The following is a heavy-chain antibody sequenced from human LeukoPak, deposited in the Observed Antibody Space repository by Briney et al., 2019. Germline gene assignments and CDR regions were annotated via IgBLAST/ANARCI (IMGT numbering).Heavy chain of an antibody. J-gene: IGHJ6*03. CDR1: GGSISSSSYY. Sequence: SETLSLTCTVSGGSISSSSYYWGWIRQPPGKGLEWIGSIYYSGSTYYNPSLKSRVTISVDTSKNQFSLKLSSVTAADTAVYYCARLGDYYYMDVWGKGTTVTVSS. D-gene: IGHD3-16*01. V-gene: IGHV4-39*01. CDR3: ARLGDYYYMDV. CDR2: IYYSGST.